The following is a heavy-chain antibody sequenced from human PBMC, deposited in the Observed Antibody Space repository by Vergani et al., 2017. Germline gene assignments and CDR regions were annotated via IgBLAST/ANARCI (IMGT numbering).Heavy chain of an antibody. D-gene: IGHD3-22*01. V-gene: IGHV3-48*03. CDR2: ISSSGSTI. CDR1: GFTFSSYE. CDR3: AKNINYYDSSGYSGDAFDI. J-gene: IGHJ3*02. Sequence: EVQLVESGGGLVQPGGSLRLSCAASGFTFSSYEMNWVRQAPGKGLEWVSYISSSGSTIYYADSVKGRFTISRDNAKNSLYLQMNSLRAEDTAVYYCAKNINYYDSSGYSGDAFDIWGQGTMVTVSS.